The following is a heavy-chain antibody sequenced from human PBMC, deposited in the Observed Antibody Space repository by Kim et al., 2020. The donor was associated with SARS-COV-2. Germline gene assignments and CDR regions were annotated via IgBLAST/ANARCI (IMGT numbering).Heavy chain of an antibody. V-gene: IGHV3-74*01. CDR1: GFTFSNYW. D-gene: IGHD3-3*01. Sequence: GGSLRLSCVASGFTFSNYWMHWVRQAPGKGLEWVSHIHNDGSNTQYADSVTGRFTISRDNAENTLYLQMNSLRAEDTAVYYCIKGSEMEWLGVHYLGQGT. CDR2: IHNDGSNT. J-gene: IGHJ4*02. CDR3: IKGSEMEWLGVHY.